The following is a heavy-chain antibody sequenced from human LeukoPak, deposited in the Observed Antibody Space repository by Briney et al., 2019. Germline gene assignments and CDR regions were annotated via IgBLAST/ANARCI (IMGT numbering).Heavy chain of an antibody. J-gene: IGHJ4*02. Sequence: GGSLRLSCAASGFTFTNAWMNWVRQASGKGLEWVGRIKSKADGETIDYAAPVKGRFTFSRDDSKNMLYLQMNSLKSEDTAVYYCSTLTSRGLSDSWGQGTLVTVSS. CDR2: IKSKADGETI. V-gene: IGHV3-15*07. CDR1: GFTFTNAW. D-gene: IGHD1-20*01. CDR3: STLTSRGLSDS.